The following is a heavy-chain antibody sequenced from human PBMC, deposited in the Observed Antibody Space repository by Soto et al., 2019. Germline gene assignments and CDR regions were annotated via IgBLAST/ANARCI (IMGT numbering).Heavy chain of an antibody. CDR3: AIDYGDRPEYFKP. V-gene: IGHV1-18*04. CDR1: GYTFTSYG. CDR2: ISPLKGRT. J-gene: IGHJ1*01. D-gene: IGHD4-17*01. Sequence: QVQLVQSGPDLKRPGASMKVSCKASGYTFTSYGISWVRQAPGQGLEWMAWISPLKGRTQYSQKAQGRVTLSTDTSSNAAYMEMTPLRVDDTAVYYCAIDYGDRPEYFKPGGQGTLVTVS.